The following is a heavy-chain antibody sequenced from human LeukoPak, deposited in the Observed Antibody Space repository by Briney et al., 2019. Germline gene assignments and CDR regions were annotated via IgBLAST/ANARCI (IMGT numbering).Heavy chain of an antibody. CDR1: GGTFSSYA. J-gene: IGHJ4*02. CDR2: IIPIFGTA. V-gene: IGHV1-69*13. CDR3: ATNFDLVVVTPVKF. Sequence: ASVKVSCKASGGTFSSYAISWVRQAPGQGLEWMGGIIPIFGTANYAQKFQGRVTITADESTSTAYMELSSLRSEDTAVYYCATNFDLVVVTPVKFWGQGTLVTVSS. D-gene: IGHD4-23*01.